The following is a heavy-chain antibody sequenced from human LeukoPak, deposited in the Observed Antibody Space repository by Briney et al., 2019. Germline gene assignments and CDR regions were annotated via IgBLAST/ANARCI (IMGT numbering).Heavy chain of an antibody. V-gene: IGHV3-23*01. CDR3: AKRGYYGLPYYYGMDV. CDR2: ISGSGGST. Sequence: HGGSLRLSCAASGFTFSSYSMSWVRQAPGKGLEWVSAISGSGGSTYYADSVKGRFTISRDNSKNTLYLQMNSLRAEDTAVYYCAKRGYYGLPYYYGMDVWGQGTTVTVSS. CDR1: GFTFSSYS. D-gene: IGHD3-10*01. J-gene: IGHJ6*02.